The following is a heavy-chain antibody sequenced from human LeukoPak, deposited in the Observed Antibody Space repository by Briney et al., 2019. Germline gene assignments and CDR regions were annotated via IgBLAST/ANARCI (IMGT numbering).Heavy chain of an antibody. V-gene: IGHV1-69*13. J-gene: IGHJ5*02. D-gene: IGHD1-20*01. CDR2: IIPIFGTA. CDR1: GGTFSSYA. CDR3: ARDDGVTGTPRWFDP. Sequence: SVKVSCKASGGTFSSYAISWVRQAPGQGLEWMEGIIPIFGTANYAQKFQGRVTITADESTSTAYMELSSLRSEDTAVYYCARDDGVTGTPRWFDPWGQGTLVTVSS.